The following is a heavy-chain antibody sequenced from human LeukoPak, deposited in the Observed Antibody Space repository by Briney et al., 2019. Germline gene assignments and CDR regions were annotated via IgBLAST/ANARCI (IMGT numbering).Heavy chain of an antibody. CDR2: IYYSGST. D-gene: IGHD1-1*01. J-gene: IGHJ4*02. V-gene: IGHV4-30-4*08. CDR3: ARVVYTTGGSFPFDY. Sequence: SETLSLTCTVSGGSISSGDYYWSWIRQPPGKGLEWIGYIYYSGSTYYNPSLKSRVTISVDTSKNQSSLKLSSVTAADTAVYYCARVVYTTGGSFPFDYWGQGTLVTVSS. CDR1: GGSISSGDYY.